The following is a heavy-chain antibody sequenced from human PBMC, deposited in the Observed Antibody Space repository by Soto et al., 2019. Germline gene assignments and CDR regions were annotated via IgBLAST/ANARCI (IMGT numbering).Heavy chain of an antibody. CDR3: SRDRLRAVYAFDL. CDR1: GGSVSSGAYY. Sequence: QVQLQESDAGLVKASQTLSLTCTVSGGSVSSGAYYWTWIRQRPGKGLEWIGYIYYSGSTYYSPSLKSRLSISLDTSKNQFSLRLSSVTAADTAMYYCSRDRLRAVYAFDLWGQGTMVTVSS. CDR2: IYYSGST. D-gene: IGHD5-12*01. J-gene: IGHJ3*01. V-gene: IGHV4-31*03.